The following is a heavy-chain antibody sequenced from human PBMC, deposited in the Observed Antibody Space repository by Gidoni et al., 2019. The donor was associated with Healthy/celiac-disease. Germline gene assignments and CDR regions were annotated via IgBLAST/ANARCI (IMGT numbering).Heavy chain of an antibody. CDR3: ARGQSIVVVPAAMDDAFDI. CDR1: GFTLSSYE. D-gene: IGHD2-2*01. V-gene: IGHV3-48*03. J-gene: IGHJ3*02. CDR2: ISSSGSTI. Sequence: EVQLVESGGGLVQPVGYLRLSCAAFGFTLSSYELNWVRQAPGRGLEWVSYISSSGSTIYYADSVKGRFTISRDNAKNSLYLQMNSLRAEDTAVYYCARGQSIVVVPAAMDDAFDIWGQGTMVTVSS.